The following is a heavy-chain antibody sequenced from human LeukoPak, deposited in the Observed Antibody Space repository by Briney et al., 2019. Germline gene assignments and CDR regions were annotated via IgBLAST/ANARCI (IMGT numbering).Heavy chain of an antibody. D-gene: IGHD1-26*01. J-gene: IGHJ4*02. CDR3: ARDPVGSSPDY. CDR1: GGSFSGYY. Sequence: SETLSLTCAVYGGSFSGYYWSWIRQPPGKGLEWIGEINHSGSTNYNPSLKSRVTISVDTSKNQFSLKLSSATAADTAVYYCARDPVGSSPDYWGQGTLVTVSS. CDR2: INHSGST. V-gene: IGHV4-34*01.